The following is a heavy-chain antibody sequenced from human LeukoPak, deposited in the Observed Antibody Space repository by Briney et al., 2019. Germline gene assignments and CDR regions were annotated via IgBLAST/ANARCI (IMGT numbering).Heavy chain of an antibody. Sequence: SETLSLTRTVSGGSISNKYGSWIRQPPGPERGACGCICYCGSIDSHLSLKSRVTTSVDTSKSQFSLKLSSVAAADTAVYYCARGGGGSSWYLGYYYYYYMDVWGKGTTVTISS. V-gene: IGHV4-59*01. D-gene: IGHD6-13*01. CDR2: ICYCGSI. J-gene: IGHJ6*03. CDR1: GGSISNKY. CDR3: ARGGGGSSWYLGYYYYYYMDV.